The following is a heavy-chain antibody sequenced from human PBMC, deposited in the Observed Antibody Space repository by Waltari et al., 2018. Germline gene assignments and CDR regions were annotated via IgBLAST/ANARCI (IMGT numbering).Heavy chain of an antibody. CDR3: ARWYYYDSSGYWGLAYYFDY. Sequence: QVQLVQSGAEVKKPGSSVKVSCKASGGTFSSYAISWVRQAPGQGLEWMGGIIPIFGTANYAQKFQGRVTITADESTSTAYMELSSLRSEDTAVYYCARWYYYDSSGYWGLAYYFDYWGQGTLVTVSS. V-gene: IGHV1-69*13. J-gene: IGHJ4*02. CDR2: IIPIFGTA. CDR1: GGTFSSYA. D-gene: IGHD3-22*01.